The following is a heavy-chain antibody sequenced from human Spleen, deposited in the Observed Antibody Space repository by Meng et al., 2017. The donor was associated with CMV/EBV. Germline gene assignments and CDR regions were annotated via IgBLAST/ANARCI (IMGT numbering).Heavy chain of an antibody. Sequence: SETLSLTCIVSGVSISSSNNYWGWVRQAPGKGLEWIGSIYYSGSTYYNPSLKSRVTISVDTSKNQFSLKLSSVTAADTAVYYCARENRGCSSTSCRLSPKGLDAFDIWGQGTMVTVSS. J-gene: IGHJ3*02. V-gene: IGHV4-39*07. CDR1: GVSISSSNNY. D-gene: IGHD2-2*01. CDR2: IYYSGST. CDR3: ARENRGCSSTSCRLSPKGLDAFDI.